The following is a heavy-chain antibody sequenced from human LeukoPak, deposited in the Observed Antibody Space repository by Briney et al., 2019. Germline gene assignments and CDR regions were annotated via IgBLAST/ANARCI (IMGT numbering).Heavy chain of an antibody. D-gene: IGHD6-13*01. J-gene: IGHJ5*02. Sequence: GASVKVSCKASGYTFTGYYMHWVRQAPGQGLEWMGWINPNSGGTNYAQKFQGRVTMTRDTSISTAYMELSRLRSDDTAVYYCARDPFPFIAAAGTGWFDPWGQGTLVTVSS. V-gene: IGHV1-2*02. CDR1: GYTFTGYY. CDR2: INPNSGGT. CDR3: ARDPFPFIAAAGTGWFDP.